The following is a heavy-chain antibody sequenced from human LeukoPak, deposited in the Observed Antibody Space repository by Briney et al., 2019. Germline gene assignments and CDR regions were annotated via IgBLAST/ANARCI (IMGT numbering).Heavy chain of an antibody. D-gene: IGHD5-12*01. CDR3: ARTRTYSGYAVP. Sequence: ASVKVSCKASGYTFTGYYMHWVRQAPGQGLEWMGWIKPNSGGTRSAQKFQGRVTMTRDTSISTAYMELSRLRPDDTAVYYCARTRTYSGYAVPWGQGTLVTVSS. CDR2: IKPNSGGT. V-gene: IGHV1-2*02. J-gene: IGHJ5*02. CDR1: GYTFTGYY.